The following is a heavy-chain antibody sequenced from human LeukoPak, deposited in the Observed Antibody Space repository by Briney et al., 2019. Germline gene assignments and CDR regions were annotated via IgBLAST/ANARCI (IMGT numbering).Heavy chain of an antibody. J-gene: IGHJ3*02. CDR1: GGSISSGGYY. CDR3: ARQHLPPDYGDSQETFDI. D-gene: IGHD4-17*01. V-gene: IGHV4-31*03. Sequence: SETLSLTCTVSGGSISSGGYYWSWIRQHPGKGLEWIGYIYYSGSTYYNPSLKSRVTISVDTSKNQFSLKLSSVTAADTAVYYCARQHLPPDYGDSQETFDIWGQGTMVTVSS. CDR2: IYYSGST.